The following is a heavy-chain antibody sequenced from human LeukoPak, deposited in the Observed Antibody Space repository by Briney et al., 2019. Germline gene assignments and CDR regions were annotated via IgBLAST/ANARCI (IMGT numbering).Heavy chain of an antibody. V-gene: IGHV3-66*01. J-gene: IGHJ4*02. D-gene: IGHD1-26*01. Sequence: GGSLRLSCVASGFTVSSDYMSWVRQPPGKGLEWVSGIYTGGSTHYADSVKGRFTISRDNSKNTLYLQMNSLRAEDTAVYYCAGGRYYDYWGQGILVTVSS. CDR2: IYTGGST. CDR3: AGGRYYDY. CDR1: GFTVSSDY.